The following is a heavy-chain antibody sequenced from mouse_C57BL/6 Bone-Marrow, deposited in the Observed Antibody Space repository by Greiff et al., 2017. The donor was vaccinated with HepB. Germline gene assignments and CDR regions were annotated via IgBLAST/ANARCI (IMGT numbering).Heavy chain of an antibody. Sequence: VHVKQSGPELVKPGASVKIPCKASGYTFTDYNMDWVKQSHGKSLEWIGDINPNNGGTIYNQKFKGKATLTVDKSSSTAYMELRSLTSEDTAVYYCARRGTTVVEYFDYWGQGTTLTVSS. CDR3: ARRGTTVVEYFDY. D-gene: IGHD1-1*01. V-gene: IGHV1-18*01. CDR1: GYTFTDYN. J-gene: IGHJ2*01. CDR2: INPNNGGT.